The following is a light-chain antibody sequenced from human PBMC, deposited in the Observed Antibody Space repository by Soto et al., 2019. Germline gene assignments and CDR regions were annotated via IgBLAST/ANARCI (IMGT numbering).Light chain of an antibody. CDR1: QTISID. CDR3: QQYNNWWT. Sequence: DIQMTQSPSSLSASVGDRVTITCRASQTISIDLNWYQQKPGKVPTLLISTTSTLQSGVPSRFSGSGSGTEFTLTISSLQSEDFAIYFCQQYNNWWTFGQGTKVDIK. V-gene: IGKV1-39*01. CDR2: TTS. J-gene: IGKJ1*01.